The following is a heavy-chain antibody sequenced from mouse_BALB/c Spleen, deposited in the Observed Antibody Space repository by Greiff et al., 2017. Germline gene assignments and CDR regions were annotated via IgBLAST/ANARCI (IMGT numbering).Heavy chain of an antibody. CDR2: INPNNGGT. CDR3: ARWGYYGNSRAMDY. D-gene: IGHD2-1*01. J-gene: IGHJ4*01. V-gene: IGHV1-18*01. Sequence: VQLQQSGPELVKPGASVTIPCKASGYTFTDYNMDWVKQSHGKSLEWIGDINPNNGGTIYNQKFKGKATLTVDKSSSTAYMELRSLTSEDTAVYYCARWGYYGNSRAMDYWGQGTSVTVSS. CDR1: GYTFTDYN.